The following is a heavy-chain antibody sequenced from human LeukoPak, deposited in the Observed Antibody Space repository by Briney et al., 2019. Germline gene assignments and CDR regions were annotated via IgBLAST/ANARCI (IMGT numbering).Heavy chain of an antibody. D-gene: IGHD5-24*01. CDR1: GHSITSGYY. V-gene: IGHV4-38-2*02. CDR3: AKGPMATQTFDY. J-gene: IGHJ4*02. CDR2: IYHSGNT. Sequence: SETLSLTCTVSGHSITSGYYWGWIRPPPGKGLEWIGSIYHSGNTYYTPSLKSRVTISVVKPRNQFSLKLFSVTAADTAVYYCAKGPMATQTFDYWGQGTLVTVSS.